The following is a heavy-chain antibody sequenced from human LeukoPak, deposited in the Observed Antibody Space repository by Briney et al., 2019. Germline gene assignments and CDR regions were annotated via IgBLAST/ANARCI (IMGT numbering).Heavy chain of an antibody. V-gene: IGHV1-69*01. CDR3: ARRTYYYDSSGGVYYGMDV. J-gene: IGHJ6*02. CDR1: GFTFSSYA. CDR2: IIPIFGTA. Sequence: PGGSLRLSCAASGFTFSSYAISWVRQAPGQGLEWMGGIIPIFGTANYAQKFQGRVTITADESTSTAYMELSSLRSEDTAVYYCARRTYYYDSSGGVYYGMDVWGQGTTVTVSS. D-gene: IGHD3-22*01.